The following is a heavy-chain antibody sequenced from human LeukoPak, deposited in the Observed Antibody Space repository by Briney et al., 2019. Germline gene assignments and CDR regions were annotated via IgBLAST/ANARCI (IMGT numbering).Heavy chain of an antibody. CDR2: INHSGST. CDR3: ARSKYYYGSAFNWFDP. Sequence: PSETLSLTGAVYGGSFSGYFWSWIRPPPWKGLEWCGEINHSGSTNYNPSLKSRVTISVDTSKNQFSLKLSSVTAADTAVYYCARSKYYYGSAFNWFDPWGQGTLVTVSS. D-gene: IGHD3-10*01. J-gene: IGHJ5*02. CDR1: GGSFSGYF. V-gene: IGHV4-34*01.